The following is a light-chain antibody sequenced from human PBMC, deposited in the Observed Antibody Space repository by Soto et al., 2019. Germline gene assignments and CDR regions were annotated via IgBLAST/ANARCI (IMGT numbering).Light chain of an antibody. CDR1: SSDVGNYDL. CDR2: DVR. J-gene: IGLJ1*01. Sequence: QSALTQPASVSGSPGQSITISCTGTSSDVGNYDLVSWYQQHPGKAPKLMIYDVRKRPSGVPNRFSGSKSGNTASLTISGLQAEDEADYYCCSDATSSPYGFGTGTKLTVL. V-gene: IGLV2-23*02. CDR3: CSDATSSPYG.